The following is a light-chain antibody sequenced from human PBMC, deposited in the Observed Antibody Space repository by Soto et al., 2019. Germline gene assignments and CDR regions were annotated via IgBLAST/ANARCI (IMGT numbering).Light chain of an antibody. CDR1: QSVSSY. CDR2: DAS. V-gene: IGKV3-11*01. CDR3: QQRSNWLT. J-gene: IGKJ4*01. Sequence: EIVLTQSPATLSLSPGERATLSCRASQSVSSYLAWYQQKPGQAPRLLIYDASNRATVIPARFSGSGSGTDFTLTIRCLEPEDFAVYYCQQRSNWLTFGGGTKVEIK.